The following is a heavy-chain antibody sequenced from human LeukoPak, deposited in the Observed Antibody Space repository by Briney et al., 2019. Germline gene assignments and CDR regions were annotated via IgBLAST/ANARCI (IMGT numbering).Heavy chain of an antibody. CDR1: GGSISSYY. Sequence: PSETLSLTCTVSGGSISSYYWSWIRQPPVKGLEWVGYIYYSGSTNYNPSLKSRVTISVDTSKNQFSLKLSSVTAADTAVYYCARYSSSWYRAFDYWGQGTLVTVSS. CDR3: ARYSSSWYRAFDY. CDR2: IYYSGST. J-gene: IGHJ4*02. D-gene: IGHD6-13*01. V-gene: IGHV4-59*08.